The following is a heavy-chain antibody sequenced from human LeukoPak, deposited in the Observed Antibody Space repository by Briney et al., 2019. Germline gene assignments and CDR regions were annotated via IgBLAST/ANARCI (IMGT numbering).Heavy chain of an antibody. CDR3: TTAYCSSTSCFDY. CDR2: IKSKTDGGTT. Sequence: PGGSLRLSCAASGFTFSNAWMSWVRQAPGKGLEWVGRIKSKTDGGTTDYAAPVKGRFTISRDDSKNTLYLQMNSLKTEDTAVYYCTTAYCSSTSCFDYWGQGTLSPSPQ. D-gene: IGHD2-2*01. J-gene: IGHJ4*02. V-gene: IGHV3-15*01. CDR1: GFTFSNAW.